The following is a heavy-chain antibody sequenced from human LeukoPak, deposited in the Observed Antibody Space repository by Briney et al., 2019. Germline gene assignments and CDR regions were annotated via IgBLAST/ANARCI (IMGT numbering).Heavy chain of an antibody. J-gene: IGHJ5*02. CDR2: ISYDGSNK. CDR3: ARDPRDDFWSGYFNWFDP. D-gene: IGHD3-3*01. CDR1: GFMFSNYG. V-gene: IGHV3-30*19. Sequence: GRSLRLSCAASGFMFSNYGMHWVRQAPGKGLEWVAVISYDGSNKYYADSVKGRFTISRDNSKNTLYLQMNSLRAEDTAVYYCARDPRDDFWSGYFNWFDPWGQGTLVTVSS.